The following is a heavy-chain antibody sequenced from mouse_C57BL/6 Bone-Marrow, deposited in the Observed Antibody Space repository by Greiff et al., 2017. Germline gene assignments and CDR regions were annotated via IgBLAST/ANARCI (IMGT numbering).Heavy chain of an antibody. CDR1: GYSITSGYY. V-gene: IGHV3-6*01. CDR2: ISYDGSN. Sequence: VQLKESGPGLVKPSQSLSLTCSVTGYSITSGYYWNWIRQFPGNKLEWMGYISYDGSNNYNPSLKNRISITRDTSKNQFFLKLNSVTTEDTATYYCARSDGYDGTFDYWGQGTTLTVSS. J-gene: IGHJ2*01. D-gene: IGHD2-2*01. CDR3: ARSDGYDGTFDY.